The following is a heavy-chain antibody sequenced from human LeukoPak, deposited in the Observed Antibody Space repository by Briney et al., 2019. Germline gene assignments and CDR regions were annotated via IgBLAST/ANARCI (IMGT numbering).Heavy chain of an antibody. CDR2: ISSNGVST. V-gene: IGHV3-64D*06. D-gene: IGHD3-10*01. CDR3: VKVSRYASGRGGAFHI. J-gene: IGHJ3*02. CDR1: GFTFSSYA. Sequence: GGSLTLACSASGFTFSSYAMHWVRQAPGKGLVYISAISSNGVSTYYADSVKDRFTISRDNSKNTLYLQMSSLRVEDTAVYYCVKVSRYASGRGGAFHICGQGTIVTVSS.